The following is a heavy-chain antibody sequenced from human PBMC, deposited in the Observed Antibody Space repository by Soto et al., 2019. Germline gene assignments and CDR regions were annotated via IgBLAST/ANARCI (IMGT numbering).Heavy chain of an antibody. V-gene: IGHV1-69*01. CDR1: GGAFSSYV. Sequence: QVQLVQSGAEVKKPGSSVKVSCKASGGAFSSYVISWVRQATGQGLECMGGIIPNLGKANYAQKFQDRVTITADESTSTAYMELRSLRSDDTAVYYCARGWNDFPHWGQGTLVTVSS. J-gene: IGHJ1*01. CDR2: IIPNLGKA. D-gene: IGHD1-1*01. CDR3: ARGWNDFPH.